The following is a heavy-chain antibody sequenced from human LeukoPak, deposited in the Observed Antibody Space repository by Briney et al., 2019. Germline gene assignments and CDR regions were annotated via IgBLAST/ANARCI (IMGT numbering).Heavy chain of an antibody. D-gene: IGHD5-18*01. V-gene: IGHV3-73*01. CDR2: IRSKTHSYAT. Sequence: GGSLRLSCAASGFTFNGSAMHWVRQASGKGLEWVGRIRSKTHSYATAYAASVKGRFTISRDDSKNTAYLQMNSLKTEDTAVYYCTRASWIQLAYYYYYMDVWGNGTTVTVSS. CDR3: TRASWIQLAYYYYYMDV. J-gene: IGHJ6*03. CDR1: GFTFNGSA.